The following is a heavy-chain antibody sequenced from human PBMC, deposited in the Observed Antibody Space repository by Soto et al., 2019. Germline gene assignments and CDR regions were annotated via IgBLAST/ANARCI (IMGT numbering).Heavy chain of an antibody. CDR2: IKQDGSEK. CDR3: ARDRACPKYSGSYYGCLFDY. J-gene: IGHJ4*02. D-gene: IGHD1-26*01. Sequence: GGSLRLSCAASGFTFSSYWMSWVRQAPGKGLEWVANIKQDGSEKYYVDSVKGRFTISRDNAKNSLYLQMNSLRAEDTAVYYCARDRACPKYSGSYYGCLFDYWGQGTLVTVSS. CDR1: GFTFSSYW. V-gene: IGHV3-7*05.